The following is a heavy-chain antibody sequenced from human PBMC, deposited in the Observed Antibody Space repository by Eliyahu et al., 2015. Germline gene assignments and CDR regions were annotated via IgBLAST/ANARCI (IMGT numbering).Heavy chain of an antibody. CDR2: ISYDGSNK. J-gene: IGHJ5*02. CDR1: GFTFXSYX. D-gene: IGHD3-16*02. Sequence: QVQLVESGGGVVQPGRSLRLXCAASGFTFXSYXLXXARQAPGKGLEGVAVISYDGSNKYYADSVKGRFTISRDNSKNTLYLQMNSLRAEDTAVYYCARELGDYDYVWGSYPTNWFDPWGQGTLVTVSS. CDR3: ARELGDYDYVWGSYPTNWFDP. V-gene: IGHV3-30-3*01.